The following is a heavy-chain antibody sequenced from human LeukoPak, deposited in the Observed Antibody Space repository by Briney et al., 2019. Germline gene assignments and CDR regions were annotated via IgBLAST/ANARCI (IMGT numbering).Heavy chain of an antibody. CDR1: GVSISSGGYS. Sequence: IPSQTLSLTCAVSGVSISSGGYSWSWIRQPPGKGLEWIGYIYHSGSTYYNPSLKSRVTISVDRSKNQFSLKLSSVTAADTAVYYCARGGTYYDFWSGYYPYYFDYRGQGTLVTVSS. J-gene: IGHJ4*02. D-gene: IGHD3-3*01. CDR3: ARGGTYYDFWSGYYPYYFDY. CDR2: IYHSGST. V-gene: IGHV4-30-2*01.